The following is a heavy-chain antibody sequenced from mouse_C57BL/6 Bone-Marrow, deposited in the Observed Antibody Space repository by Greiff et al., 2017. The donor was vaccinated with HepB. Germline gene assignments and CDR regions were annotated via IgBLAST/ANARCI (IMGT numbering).Heavy chain of an antibody. CDR1: GYTFTSYW. CDR3: TRQGYYDGSSLYYDAMDY. J-gene: IGHJ4*01. D-gene: IGHD1-1*01. CDR2: IYPGNSDT. V-gene: IGHV1-5*01. Sequence: VQLQQSGTVLARPGASVKMSCKTSGYTFTSYWMHWVKQRPGQGLEWIGAIYPGNSDTSYNQKFTGKAKLTAVTSASTAYMELSSLTNEDSAVYYCTRQGYYDGSSLYYDAMDYWGQGTSVTVSS.